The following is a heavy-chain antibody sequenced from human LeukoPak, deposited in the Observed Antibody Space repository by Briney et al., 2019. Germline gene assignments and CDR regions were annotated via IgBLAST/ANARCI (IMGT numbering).Heavy chain of an antibody. CDR1: GFTFSSYG. V-gene: IGHV3-30*02. J-gene: IGHJ4*02. D-gene: IGHD3-9*01. CDR2: IRYDGSNK. CDR3: ATVPRYFDWLLDPNPLDY. Sequence: PGGSLRLSCAASGFTFSSYGMHWVRQAPGKGLEWVAFIRYDGSNKYYADSVKGRFTISRDNSKNTLYLQMNSLRAEDTAVYYCATVPRYFDWLLDPNPLDYWGQGILVTVSS.